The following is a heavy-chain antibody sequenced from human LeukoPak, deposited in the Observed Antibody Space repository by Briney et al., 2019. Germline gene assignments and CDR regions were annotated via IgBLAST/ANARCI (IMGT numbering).Heavy chain of an antibody. D-gene: IGHD3-16*01. V-gene: IGHV4-38-2*01. CDR1: GCSISSGYY. CDR3: ARVDHGGARISY. Sequence: SETLSLTCAVSGCSISSGYYWGWIRQPPGKGLEWIGSIYHSGSTYYNPSLKSRVTISVDTSKNQFSLKLSSVTAADTAVYYCARVDHGGARISYWGQGTLVTVSS. CDR2: IYHSGST. J-gene: IGHJ4*02.